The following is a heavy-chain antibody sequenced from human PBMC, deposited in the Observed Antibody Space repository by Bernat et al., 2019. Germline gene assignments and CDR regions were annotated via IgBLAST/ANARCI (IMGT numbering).Heavy chain of an antibody. CDR2: ITGSSDTI. CDR3: AKDLGSEVMNFDY. CDR1: GFTFSSYG. Sequence: VQLVESGGGVVQPGRSLRLSCAASGFTFSSYGMHWVRQAPGKGLEWISYITGSSDTIYYADSVKGRFTVSRDNSKNTLYLQMNSLRAEDTAVYYCAKDLGSEVMNFDYWGQGTLVTVSS. V-gene: IGHV3-48*01. J-gene: IGHJ4*02. D-gene: IGHD3-16*01.